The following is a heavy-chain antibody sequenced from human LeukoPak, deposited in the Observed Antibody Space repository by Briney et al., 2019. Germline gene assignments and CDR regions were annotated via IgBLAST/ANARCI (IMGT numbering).Heavy chain of an antibody. D-gene: IGHD6-13*01. CDR2: ISWNSGSI. CDR1: GFTFDDYA. CDR3: AKDIGYSSSSGYIDV. V-gene: IGHV3-9*03. Sequence: PGGSLRLSCAASGFTFDDYAMHWVRQAPGKGLEWVSGISWNSGSIGYADSVKGRFTISRDNAKNSLYLQMNSLRAEDMALYYCAKDIGYSSSSGYIDVWGKGTTVTVSS. J-gene: IGHJ6*03.